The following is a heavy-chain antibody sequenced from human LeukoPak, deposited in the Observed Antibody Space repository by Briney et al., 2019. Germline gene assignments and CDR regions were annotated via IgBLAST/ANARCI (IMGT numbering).Heavy chain of an antibody. Sequence: SETLSLTCTVSGDSISSYSWSWIRQPAGKGLEWIGRIYPSGTTNYNPSLKSRLTMSIDTSKNQFSLRLSSVTAADTAMYYCAKSGGYGLIDYWGQGTLVTVSS. J-gene: IGHJ4*02. V-gene: IGHV4-4*07. CDR2: IYPSGTT. D-gene: IGHD1-26*01. CDR1: GDSISSYS. CDR3: AKSGGYGLIDY.